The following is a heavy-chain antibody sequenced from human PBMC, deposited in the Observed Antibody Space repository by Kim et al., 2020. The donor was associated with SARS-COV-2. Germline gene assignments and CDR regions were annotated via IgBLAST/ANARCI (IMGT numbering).Heavy chain of an antibody. CDR1: GGSISSGGYY. Sequence: SETLSLTCTVSGGSISSGGYYWSWIRQHPGKGLEWIGYIYYSGSTYYNPSLKSRVTISVDTSKNQFSLKLSSVTAADTAVYYCARDGVGSGVTTSHYYYYGMDVWGQGTTVTVSS. J-gene: IGHJ6*02. V-gene: IGHV4-31*03. CDR2: IYYSGST. D-gene: IGHD4-17*01. CDR3: ARDGVGSGVTTSHYYYYGMDV.